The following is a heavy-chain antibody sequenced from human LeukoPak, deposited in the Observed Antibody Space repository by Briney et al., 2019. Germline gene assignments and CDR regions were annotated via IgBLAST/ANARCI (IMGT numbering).Heavy chain of an antibody. Sequence: SVKVSCKASGGTFSSYAISWVRQAPGQGLEWMGGITPIFGTANYAQKFQGRVTITTDESTSTAYMELSSLRSEDTAVYYCARGAAARHDLDYWGQGTLVTVSS. D-gene: IGHD6-13*01. J-gene: IGHJ4*02. V-gene: IGHV1-69*05. CDR3: ARGAAARHDLDY. CDR2: ITPIFGTA. CDR1: GGTFSSYA.